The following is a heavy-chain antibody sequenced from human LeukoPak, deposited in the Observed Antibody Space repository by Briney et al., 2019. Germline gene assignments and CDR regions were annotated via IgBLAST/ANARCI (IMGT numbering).Heavy chain of an antibody. CDR3: ARSRRIAAAGRFDP. CDR1: GYTFTSYA. D-gene: IGHD6-13*01. Sequence: ASVKVSCKASGYTFTSYAMNWVRQAPGQGLEWMGWINTNTGSPTYAQGFTGRFVFSLDTSVSTAYLQISSLKAEDTAVYYCARSRRIAAAGRFDPWGQGTLVTVSS. V-gene: IGHV7-4-1*02. CDR2: INTNTGSP. J-gene: IGHJ5*02.